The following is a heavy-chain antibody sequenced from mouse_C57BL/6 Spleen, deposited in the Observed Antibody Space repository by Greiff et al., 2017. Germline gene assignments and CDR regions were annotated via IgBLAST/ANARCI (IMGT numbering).Heavy chain of an antibody. V-gene: IGHV1-80*01. J-gene: IGHJ2*01. Sequence: VKLMESGAELVKPGASVKISCKASGYAFSSYWMNWVKQRPGKGLEWIGQIYPGDGDTNYNGKFKGKATLTADKSSSTAYMQLSSLTSEDSAVYFCARYRDGGYYFDYWGQGTTLTVSS. D-gene: IGHD2-3*01. CDR3: ARYRDGGYYFDY. CDR1: GYAFSSYW. CDR2: IYPGDGDT.